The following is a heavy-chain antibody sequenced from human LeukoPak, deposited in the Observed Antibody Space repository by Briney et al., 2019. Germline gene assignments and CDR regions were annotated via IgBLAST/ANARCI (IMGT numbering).Heavy chain of an antibody. J-gene: IGHJ4*01. CDR2: INPSGGST. D-gene: IGHD6-13*01. CDR3: ASEAAAGFPGDY. V-gene: IGHV1-46*01. Sequence: ASVKVSCKASGYTFTSYYMHWVRQAPGQGLEWMGIINPSGGSTSYAQKFQGRVTMTRDTSTSTVYMELSSLRSEDTAVYYCASEAAAGFPGDYWGHGTLVSGSS. CDR1: GYTFTSYY.